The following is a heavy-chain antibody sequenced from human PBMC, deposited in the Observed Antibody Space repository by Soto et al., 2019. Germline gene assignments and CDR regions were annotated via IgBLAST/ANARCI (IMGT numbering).Heavy chain of an antibody. D-gene: IGHD3-16*01. V-gene: IGHV3-74*01. CDR3: ASNYAYAEGYYWYGIDV. CDR1: AFTFSRYW. J-gene: IGHJ6*02. Sequence: EVQLVESGGGLVLPGGSLRLSCAASAFTFSRYWMHWVRQAPGKGLVWVSRISSYGSDTHYADSVKGRFTISRDNAKNTLYLQMNSLRADDTAVYYCASNYAYAEGYYWYGIDVWGQGTTVTVSS. CDR2: ISSYGSDT.